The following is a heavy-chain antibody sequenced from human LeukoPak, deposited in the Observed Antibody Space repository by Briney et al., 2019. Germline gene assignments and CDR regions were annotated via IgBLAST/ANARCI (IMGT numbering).Heavy chain of an antibody. CDR1: GFTFSSYS. CDR3: ARGGDYWEAAFDI. V-gene: IGHV3-21*01. Sequence: GGSLRLPCAASGFTFSSYSMNWVRQAPGKGLEWVSSISSSSSYIYYADSVKGRFTISRDNAKNSLYLQMNSLRAEDTAVYYCARGGDYWEAAFDIWGQGTMVTVSS. CDR2: ISSSSSYI. J-gene: IGHJ3*02. D-gene: IGHD2-21*02.